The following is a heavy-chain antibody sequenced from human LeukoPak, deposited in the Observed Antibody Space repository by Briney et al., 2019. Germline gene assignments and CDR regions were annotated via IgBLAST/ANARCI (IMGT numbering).Heavy chain of an antibody. D-gene: IGHD3-3*01. CDR3: ASLRITIFGVVIRPFDY. CDR2: ISSSSSYI. V-gene: IGHV3-21*01. Sequence: GGSLRLSCAASGFTFSSYSMNWVRQAPGKGLEWVSSISSSSSYIYYADSVKGRFTISRDNAKNSLYLQMNSLRAEDTAVYYCASLRITIFGVVIRPFDYWGQGTLATVSS. J-gene: IGHJ4*02. CDR1: GFTFSSYS.